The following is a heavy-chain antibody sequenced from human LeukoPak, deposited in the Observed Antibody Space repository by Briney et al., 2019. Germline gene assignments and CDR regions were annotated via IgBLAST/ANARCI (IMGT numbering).Heavy chain of an antibody. Sequence: SETLSLTCTVSGGSISSSSYYWGWIRQPPGKGLEWIGYIYYSGSTNYNPSLKSRVTISVDTSKNQFSLKLSSVTAADTAVYYCASCGGDCYGIDYWGQGTLVTVSS. CDR3: ASCGGDCYGIDY. D-gene: IGHD2-21*02. CDR1: GGSISSSSYY. V-gene: IGHV4-61*05. CDR2: IYYSGST. J-gene: IGHJ4*02.